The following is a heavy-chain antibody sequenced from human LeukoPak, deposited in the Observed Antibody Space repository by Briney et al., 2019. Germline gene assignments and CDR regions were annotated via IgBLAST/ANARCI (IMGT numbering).Heavy chain of an antibody. D-gene: IGHD3-22*01. Sequence: SVKVSCKASGGTFSSYAISWVRQAPGQGLEWMGRIIPIFGTANYAQKLQGRVTITTDESTSTAYMELSSLRSEDTAVYYCARGYDSSGYHWFDPWGQGTLVTVSS. V-gene: IGHV1-69*05. CDR2: IIPIFGTA. CDR3: ARGYDSSGYHWFDP. J-gene: IGHJ5*02. CDR1: GGTFSSYA.